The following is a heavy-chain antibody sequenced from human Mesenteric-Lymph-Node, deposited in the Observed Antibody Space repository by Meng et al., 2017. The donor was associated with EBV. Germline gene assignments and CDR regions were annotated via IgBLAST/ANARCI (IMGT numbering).Heavy chain of an antibody. CDR1: GDSVSSNSAA. CDR3: ASSRPLAGNWNYHY. Sequence: QVQLQQSGPGLVKPSQSLSLTCAISGDSVSSNSAAWNWIRQSPSRGLEWLGRTYYRSKWYNDYAVSVKSRITINPDTSKNQFSLQLNSVTPEDTAVYYCASSRPLAGNWNYHYWGQGTLVTVSS. CDR2: TYYRSKWYN. J-gene: IGHJ4*02. D-gene: IGHD1-7*01. V-gene: IGHV6-1*01.